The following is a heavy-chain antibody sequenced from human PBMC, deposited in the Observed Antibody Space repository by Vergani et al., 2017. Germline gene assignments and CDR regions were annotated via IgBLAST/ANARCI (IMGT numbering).Heavy chain of an antibody. CDR2: INHSGST. D-gene: IGHD2-2*01. CDR3: AKGRVPAAIRGVDY. J-gene: IGHJ4*02. V-gene: IGHV4-34*01. Sequence: QVQLQQWGAGLLKPSETLSLTCAVYGGSFSGYYWSWIRQPPGKGLEWIGEINHSGSTNYNPSLKSRVTISVDTSKNQFSLKLSSVTAADTAVYYCAKGRVPAAIRGVDYWGQGTLVTVSS. CDR1: GGSFSGYY.